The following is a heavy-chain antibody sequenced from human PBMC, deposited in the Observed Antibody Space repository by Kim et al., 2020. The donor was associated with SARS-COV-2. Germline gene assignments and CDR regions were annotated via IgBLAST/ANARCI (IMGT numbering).Heavy chain of an antibody. CDR1: GFTFSSYG. Sequence: GGSLRLSCAASGFTFSSYGMHWVRQAPGKGLEWVAVIWYDGSNKYYADSVKGRFTISRDNSKNTLYLQMNSLRAEDTAVYYCARGRGDTARADYWGQGTLVTVSS. CDR2: IWYDGSNK. V-gene: IGHV3-33*01. D-gene: IGHD5-18*01. J-gene: IGHJ4*02. CDR3: ARGRGDTARADY.